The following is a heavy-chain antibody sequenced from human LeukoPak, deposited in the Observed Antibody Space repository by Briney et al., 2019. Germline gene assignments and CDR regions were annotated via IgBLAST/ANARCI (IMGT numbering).Heavy chain of an antibody. CDR1: GGSISSSNW. CDR2: IYHSGST. CDR3: AREYVDTASFDY. D-gene: IGHD5-18*01. J-gene: IGHJ4*02. Sequence: SETLSLTCAVSGGSISSSNWWSWVLQPPGKGLEWIVEIYHSGSTNYNPSLKSRVTISVDKSKNQFSLKLSSVTAADTAVYYCAREYVDTASFDYWGQGTLVTVSS. V-gene: IGHV4-4*02.